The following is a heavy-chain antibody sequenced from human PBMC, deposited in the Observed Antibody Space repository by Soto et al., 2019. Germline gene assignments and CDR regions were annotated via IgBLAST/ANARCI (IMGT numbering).Heavy chain of an antibody. Sequence: VASVNVSCKTSAYIFTIYGIGWALQAPGQGLEWMGWINTYNGKTNYAQNLQGRVTLTTDTSTSTAYMELRSLRSNDTAIYYCAMVDVYVTPSPQDVWGQGTTVTVSS. CDR1: AYIFTIYG. V-gene: IGHV1-18*01. CDR3: AMVDVYVTPSPQDV. CDR2: INTYNGKT. J-gene: IGHJ6*02. D-gene: IGHD3-16*01.